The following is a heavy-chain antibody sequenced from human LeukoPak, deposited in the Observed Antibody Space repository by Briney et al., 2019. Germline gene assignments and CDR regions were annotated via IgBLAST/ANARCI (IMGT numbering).Heavy chain of an antibody. CDR2: IYYSGST. D-gene: IGHD3-3*01. J-gene: IGHJ3*02. CDR3: ARDPPNDFWSGWSGAFDI. CDR1: GSSIGNYY. Sequence: SETLSLTCTVSGSSIGNYYWSWIRQPPGEGLEWIGYIYYSGSTNYNPSLESRVTISVDTSKNQFSLKLRSVTAADTAVYYCARDPPNDFWSGWSGAFDIWGQGTMVTVSS. V-gene: IGHV4-59*12.